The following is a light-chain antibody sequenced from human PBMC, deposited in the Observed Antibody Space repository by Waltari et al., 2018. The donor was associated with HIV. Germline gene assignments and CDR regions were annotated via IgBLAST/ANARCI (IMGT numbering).Light chain of an antibody. CDR2: RNN. CDR3: AAWDDSLSGLV. J-gene: IGLJ2*01. Sequence: QSVLTQAPSASGTPGQRATISGYGTNPNIGSNFVYWYQQVPGWAPKLLIYRNNQRPLGVPDRFSGSKSVTSASLAISGLRSEDEADYYCAAWDDSLSGLVFGGRTKLTVL. CDR1: NPNIGSNF. V-gene: IGLV1-47*01.